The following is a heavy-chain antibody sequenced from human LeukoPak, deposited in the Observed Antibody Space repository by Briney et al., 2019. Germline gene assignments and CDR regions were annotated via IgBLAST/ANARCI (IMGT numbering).Heavy chain of an antibody. CDR1: GFTFSSYA. J-gene: IGHJ4*02. D-gene: IGHD3-10*01. V-gene: IGHV3-23*01. Sequence: PGGSLRLSCAASGFTFSSYAMNWVRQAPGKGLEWGSSISGGAGGAAYADSVKGRFTMSRDNSKNTLYLQMNSLRAEDTAVYYCAKDGGYGSGSYYPDYWGQGTLVTVSS. CDR3: AKDGGYGSGSYYPDY. CDR2: ISGGAGGA.